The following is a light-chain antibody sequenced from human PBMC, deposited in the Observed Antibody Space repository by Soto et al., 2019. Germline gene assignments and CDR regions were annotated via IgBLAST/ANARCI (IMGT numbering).Light chain of an antibody. CDR2: EVT. J-gene: IGLJ1*01. CDR3: NSFTDSSLYV. CDR1: SSDLGGYNY. Sequence: SALTQPASVSGSPGQSITISCTGTSSDLGGYNYVSWYQQHPGKAPRLVIYEVTNRPSGVSNRFSGSKSGNTASLTISGLQADDEADYYCNSFTDSSLYVFGTGTKV. V-gene: IGLV2-14*01.